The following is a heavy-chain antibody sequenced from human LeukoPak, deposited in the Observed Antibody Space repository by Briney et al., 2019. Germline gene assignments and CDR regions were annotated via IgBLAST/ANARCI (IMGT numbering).Heavy chain of an antibody. CDR3: ARGGIVGSRTNWFDP. CDR2: IYYIGST. D-gene: IGHD1-26*01. V-gene: IGHV4-59*01. CDR1: GGSTRSYY. J-gene: IGHJ5*02. Sequence: SETLSLTCTVSGGSTRSYYWSWIRQPPGKGLECIGYIYYIGSTNYNPSLKSRVTISLDTSKSQFSLKLTSVTPADTAVYYCARGGIVGSRTNWFDPWGQGILVTVSS.